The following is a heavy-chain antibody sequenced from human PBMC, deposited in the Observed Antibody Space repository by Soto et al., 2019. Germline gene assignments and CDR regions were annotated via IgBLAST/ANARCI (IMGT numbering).Heavy chain of an antibody. D-gene: IGHD3-16*01. CDR1: GYTFTNFG. CDR2: ISAYNGNT. CDR3: ARGGTPFDY. J-gene: IGHJ4*02. Sequence: QVQLVQSGAEVKKPGASVKVSCKASGYTFTNFGISWVRQAPGQGLEWMGWISAYNGNTNYAQKFQGRVTMTTATSTSKAYMEVRSLRFDDTAVYSCARGGTPFDYWGQGTLVTVSS. V-gene: IGHV1-18*01.